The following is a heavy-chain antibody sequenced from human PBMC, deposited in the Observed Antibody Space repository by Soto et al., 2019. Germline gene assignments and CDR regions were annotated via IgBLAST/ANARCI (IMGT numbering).Heavy chain of an antibody. Sequence: EERLVESGGGSVQPGGSLRLSCAASRFTFSSYWMYWVRQAPGKGLVWVSRINSDGSSTRYADSVKGRFSISRDNSKSTLYLQMNTLRAEDTAVYHCARRREGYYYGLDVWGQGTTVTVSS. J-gene: IGHJ6*02. CDR1: RFTFSSYW. CDR2: INSDGSST. CDR3: ARRREGYYYGLDV. V-gene: IGHV3-74*01. D-gene: IGHD1-26*01.